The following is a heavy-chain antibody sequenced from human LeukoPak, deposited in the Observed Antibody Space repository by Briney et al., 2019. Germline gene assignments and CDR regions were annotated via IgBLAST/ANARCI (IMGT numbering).Heavy chain of an antibody. CDR1: GYTFTSYA. V-gene: IGHV1-3*03. Sequence: ASVKVSCKASGYTFTSYAMHWVRQAPGQRLEWMGWINAGNGNTKYSQEFQGRVTITRDTSASTAYMELSSLRSEDIAVYYCARAACSSTSCYGEFDYWGQGTLVTVSS. CDR2: INAGNGNT. J-gene: IGHJ4*02. CDR3: ARAACSSTSCYGEFDY. D-gene: IGHD2-2*01.